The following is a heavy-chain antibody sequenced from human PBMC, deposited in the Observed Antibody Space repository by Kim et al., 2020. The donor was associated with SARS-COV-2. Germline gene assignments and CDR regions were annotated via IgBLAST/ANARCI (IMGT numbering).Heavy chain of an antibody. Sequence: GESLKISCKGLGYSFSDYWIAWVRQMPGKGLEWMGIIYPGDSDIRYSPSFQGQVTVSADRSINTAYLQWSSLKASDTAMYYCARVARGVGRGWFDPWGQGALVTVSS. V-gene: IGHV5-51*01. CDR3: ARVARGVGRGWFDP. CDR1: GYSFSDYW. J-gene: IGHJ5*02. CDR2: IYPGDSDI. D-gene: IGHD1-26*01.